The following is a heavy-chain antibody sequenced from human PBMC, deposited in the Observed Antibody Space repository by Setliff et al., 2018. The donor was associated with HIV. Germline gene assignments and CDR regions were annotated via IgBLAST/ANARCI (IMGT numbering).Heavy chain of an antibody. D-gene: IGHD3-10*01. J-gene: IGHJ4*02. Sequence: SETLSLTCAVSGYSISRGYFWVWVRQPPGKGLEWVGSVSHSGNTDYNISLKSRVTISIDNSNNHFSLKLRSVTAADTAVYYCVSQPESRWQIEYWGQGTLVTVSS. CDR3: VSQPESRWQIEY. CDR1: GYSISRGYF. CDR2: VSHSGNT. V-gene: IGHV4-38-2*01.